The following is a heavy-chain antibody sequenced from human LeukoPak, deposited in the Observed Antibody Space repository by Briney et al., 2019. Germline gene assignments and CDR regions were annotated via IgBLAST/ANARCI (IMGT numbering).Heavy chain of an antibody. V-gene: IGHV1-69*04. CDR2: IIPILGIA. CDR3: ARDTLTAGYSGYDYSDY. J-gene: IGHJ4*02. Sequence: ASVKVSCKASGGTFSSYAISWVRQAPGQGLEWMGRIIPILGIANCAQKFQGRVTITADKSTSTAYMELSSLRSEDTAVYYCARDTLTAGYSGYDYSDYWGQGTLVTVSS. CDR1: GGTFSSYA. D-gene: IGHD5-12*01.